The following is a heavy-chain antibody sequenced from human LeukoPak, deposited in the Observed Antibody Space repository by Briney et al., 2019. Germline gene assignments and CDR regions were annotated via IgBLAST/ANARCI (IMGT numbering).Heavy chain of an antibody. CDR2: ISGSGGST. D-gene: IGHD3-3*01. CDR3: AGSERGFLEWGNRNFDY. Sequence: PGGSLRLSCAASGFTFSSYAMSWVRQAPGKGLEWVSAISGSGGSTYYADSVKGRFTISRDNSKNTLYLQMNSLRAEDTAVYYCAGSERGFLEWGNRNFDYWGQGTLVTVSS. V-gene: IGHV3-23*01. CDR1: GFTFSSYA. J-gene: IGHJ4*02.